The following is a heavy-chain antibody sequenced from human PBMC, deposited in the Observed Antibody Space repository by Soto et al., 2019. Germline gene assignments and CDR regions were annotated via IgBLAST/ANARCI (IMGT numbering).Heavy chain of an antibody. CDR3: ASLMGVFASIAARRYYFDY. Sequence: QVQLVQSGAEVKKPGSSVKVSCKASGGTFSSYAISWVRQAPGQGLEWMGGIIPIFGTANYAQKFQGRVTITADESTSIAYTELSSLRSEDTAVYYCASLMGVFASIAARRYYFDYWGQGTLVTVSS. J-gene: IGHJ4*02. CDR2: IIPIFGTA. V-gene: IGHV1-69*01. CDR1: GGTFSSYA. D-gene: IGHD6-6*01.